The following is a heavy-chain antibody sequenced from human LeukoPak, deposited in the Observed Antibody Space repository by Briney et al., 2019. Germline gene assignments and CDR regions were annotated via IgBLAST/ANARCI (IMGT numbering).Heavy chain of an antibody. Sequence: GRSLRLSCAASGFTFSNYAMHWVRQAPGKGLEWVALISHDGSSEYYADSMKGRFTISRDNSKNTFYLQMDSLRAEDTAVYYCASRFEWLSSFDYWGQGTLVTVSS. CDR1: GFTFSNYA. V-gene: IGHV3-30*03. D-gene: IGHD3-3*01. CDR3: ASRFEWLSSFDY. J-gene: IGHJ4*02. CDR2: ISHDGSSE.